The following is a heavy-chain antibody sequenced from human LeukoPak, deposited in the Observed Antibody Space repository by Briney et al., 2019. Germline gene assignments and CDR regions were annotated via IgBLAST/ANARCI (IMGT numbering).Heavy chain of an antibody. Sequence: GGSLRLSCAASGFIFSDYYMTWIRQAPGKGLDWISYISSDSSYTRYADSVKGRFTVSRDSAKNSLYLQVNSLRAEDTAVYYCARLHSTAAAGTYDYWGQGTLVTVSS. D-gene: IGHD6-13*01. CDR3: ARLHSTAAAGTYDY. J-gene: IGHJ4*02. CDR1: GFIFSDYY. V-gene: IGHV3-11*06. CDR2: ISSDSSYT.